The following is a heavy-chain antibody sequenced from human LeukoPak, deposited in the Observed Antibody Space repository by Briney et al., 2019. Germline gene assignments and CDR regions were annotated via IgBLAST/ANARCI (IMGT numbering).Heavy chain of an antibody. CDR2: IYHSGST. D-gene: IGHD3-3*01. CDR1: GYSISSGYY. Sequence: PSETLSLTCAVSGYSISSGYYWGWIRQPPGKGLEWIGSIYHSGSTYYNPSLKSRVTISVDTSKNQFSLKLSSVTAADTAVYYCARHRTIFGVVNDAFDIWGQGTMVTVSS. CDR3: ARHRTIFGVVNDAFDI. J-gene: IGHJ3*02. V-gene: IGHV4-38-2*01.